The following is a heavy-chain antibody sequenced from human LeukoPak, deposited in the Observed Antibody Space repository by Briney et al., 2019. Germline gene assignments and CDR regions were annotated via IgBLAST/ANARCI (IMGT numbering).Heavy chain of an antibody. CDR3: TRDRQGPKLYEMHV. CDR1: GFSFTNYD. D-gene: IGHD3-10*01. J-gene: IGHJ6*02. V-gene: IGHV3-7*01. Sequence: GGSLRLSCVASGFSFTNYDIHWVRQAPGKGLEWVANIRQDGSAKYYLDSVKGRFTISRDNAKNSLYLQMNSLRAEDTAVYSCTRDRQGPKLYEMHVWGQGTTVTVSS. CDR2: IRQDGSAK.